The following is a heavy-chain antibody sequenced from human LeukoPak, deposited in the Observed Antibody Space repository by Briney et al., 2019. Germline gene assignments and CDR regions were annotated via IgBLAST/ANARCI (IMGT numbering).Heavy chain of an antibody. Sequence: SETLSLTCTVPGGSISSYFWSWIRQPAGKGLEWIGRIHTSGNTNYNPSLKSRVTMTVDTSKNQFSLNLTSVTAADTAEYYCAREKNQLGFDPWGQGTLVTVSS. J-gene: IGHJ5*02. CDR1: GGSISSYF. CDR3: AREKNQLGFDP. CDR2: IHTSGNT. D-gene: IGHD6-13*01. V-gene: IGHV4-4*07.